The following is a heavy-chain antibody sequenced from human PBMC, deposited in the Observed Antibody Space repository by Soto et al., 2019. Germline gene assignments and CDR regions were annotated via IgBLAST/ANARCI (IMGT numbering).Heavy chain of an antibody. Sequence: RASVKVSCKASGGTFSSYAISWVRQAPGQGLEWMGGIIPIFGTANYAQKFQGRVTITADESTSTAYMELSSLRSEDTAVYYGERGLDSSGYCVCGKGTRVTVAS. J-gene: IGHJ6*04. CDR1: GGTFSSYA. V-gene: IGHV1-69*13. D-gene: IGHD3-22*01. CDR3: ERGLDSSGYCV. CDR2: IIPIFGTA.